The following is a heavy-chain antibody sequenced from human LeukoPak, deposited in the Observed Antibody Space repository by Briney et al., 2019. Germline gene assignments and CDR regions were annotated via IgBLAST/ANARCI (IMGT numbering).Heavy chain of an antibody. CDR1: GGTFSSYA. CDR3: ARDWFCSASYCSDVFDI. CDR2: IIPIFGTA. Sequence: ASVKVSCKASGGTFSSYAISWVRQAPGQGLEWMGGIIPIFGTANYAQKFQGRVTITADESTSTAYMELSSLRSEDTAVYYCARDWFCSASYCSDVFDIWGQGTMVTVFS. J-gene: IGHJ3*02. V-gene: IGHV1-69*01. D-gene: IGHD3-3*01.